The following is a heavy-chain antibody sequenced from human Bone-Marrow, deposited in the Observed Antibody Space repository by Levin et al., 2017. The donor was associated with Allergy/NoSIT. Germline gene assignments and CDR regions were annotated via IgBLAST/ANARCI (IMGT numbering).Heavy chain of an antibody. CDR3: ARGPSVIEVAGAFDY. Sequence: SQTLSLTCGVSGYSINSGYYWGWIRQPPGKGLEWIGLIYHKGSTYYNPSLRSRVTISVDTSKNQFSLRLTSVAAADTAIYYCARGPSVIEVAGAFDYWGQGTQIVVSS. CDR1: GYSINSGYY. V-gene: IGHV4-38-2*01. D-gene: IGHD6-19*01. J-gene: IGHJ4*02. CDR2: IYHKGST.